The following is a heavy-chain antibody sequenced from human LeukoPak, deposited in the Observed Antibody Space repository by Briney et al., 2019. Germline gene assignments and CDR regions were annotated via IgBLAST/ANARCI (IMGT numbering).Heavy chain of an antibody. CDR3: ARVAVSGPTGWFDS. Sequence: GGSLRLSCGGSGFALKSYSLTWVRQAPGKGLEWVSSISSTSAYIHYADSVKGRFTISRDNVDNVVYLETNGLRAEDTATYYCARVAVSGPTGWFDSWGQGTLVIVSS. J-gene: IGHJ5*01. CDR1: GFALKSYS. V-gene: IGHV3-21*01. CDR2: ISSTSAYI. D-gene: IGHD2-8*02.